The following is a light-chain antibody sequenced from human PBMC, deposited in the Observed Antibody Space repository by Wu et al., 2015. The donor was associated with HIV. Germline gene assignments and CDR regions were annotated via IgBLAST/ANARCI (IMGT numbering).Light chain of an antibody. Sequence: EIQMTQSPSSLSASVGDRVTTTCRASQGITNYLAWYQQKPGKVPKVLIYAASTLQSGAPSRFSGSGSGTDFTLTISSLQPEDVATYYCQKYNTAPWTFGQGTKVE. V-gene: IGKV1-27*01. CDR3: QKYNTAPWT. CDR2: AAS. CDR1: QGITNY. J-gene: IGKJ1*01.